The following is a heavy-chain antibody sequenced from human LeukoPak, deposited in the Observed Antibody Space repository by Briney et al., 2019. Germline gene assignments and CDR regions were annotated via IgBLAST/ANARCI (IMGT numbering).Heavy chain of an antibody. CDR3: ANGWNYFDY. CDR1: GDSVSSNSAA. J-gene: IGHJ4*02. D-gene: IGHD6-19*01. Sequence: SQTLSLTCAISGDSVSSNSAAWSWIRQSPSRGLEWLGRTYYRSKWYNDHAVSVKSRITINPDTSKNQFSLQLNSVTPEDTAVYYCANGWNYFDYWGQGTLVTVSS. V-gene: IGHV6-1*01. CDR2: TYYRSKWYN.